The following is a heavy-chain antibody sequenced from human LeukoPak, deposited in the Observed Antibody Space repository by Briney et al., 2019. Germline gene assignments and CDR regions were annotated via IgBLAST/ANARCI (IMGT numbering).Heavy chain of an antibody. CDR2: IYSGGST. J-gene: IGHJ2*01. CDR3: ARAPRVVGATSYFDL. V-gene: IGHV3-53*01. CDR1: GFTVSSNY. Sequence: GGSLRLSCAASGFTVSSNYMSWVRQAPGKGLEWVSVIYSGGSTYYTDSVKGRFTISRDNSKNTLYLQMNSLRAEDTAVYYCARAPRVVGATSYFDLWGRGTLVTVSS. D-gene: IGHD1-26*01.